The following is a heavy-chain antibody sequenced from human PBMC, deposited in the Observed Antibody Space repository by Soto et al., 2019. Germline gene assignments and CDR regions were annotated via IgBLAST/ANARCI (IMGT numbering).Heavy chain of an antibody. CDR1: GGSISSGVYY. CDR3: ARNIAVAVSNWFDP. D-gene: IGHD6-19*01. Sequence: QVQLQESGPGLVKPSQTLSLTCTVSGGSISSGVYYWSWIRQHPGKGLEWIGYIYYSGSTYYNPSLKSRVTISVDTSKNQFSLKLSSVTAADTAVYYCARNIAVAVSNWFDPWGQGTLVTVSS. V-gene: IGHV4-31*03. J-gene: IGHJ5*02. CDR2: IYYSGST.